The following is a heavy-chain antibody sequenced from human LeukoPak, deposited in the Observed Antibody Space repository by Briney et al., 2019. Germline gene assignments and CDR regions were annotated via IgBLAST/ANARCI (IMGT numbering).Heavy chain of an antibody. J-gene: IGHJ3*02. D-gene: IGHD2-2*03. Sequence: PGRSLRLSCAASGFTFSSYATHWVRQAPGKGLEWVAVISYDGSNKYYADSVKGRFTVSRDNTKNTLYLHMNSLRAEDTAVYYCARVDDLDAFDIWGQGTMVTVSS. CDR1: GFTFSSYA. CDR2: ISYDGSNK. V-gene: IGHV3-30-3*01. CDR3: ARVDDLDAFDI.